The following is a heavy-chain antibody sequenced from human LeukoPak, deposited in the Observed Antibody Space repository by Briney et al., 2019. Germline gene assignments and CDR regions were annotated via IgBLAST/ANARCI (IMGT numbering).Heavy chain of an antibody. CDR1: GGSISSYY. Sequence: SETLSLTCTVSGGSISSYYWSWIRQPPGKGLESIGYIYYTGNTKYNPSLKGRVNISLDTSKNQFSLQLSSVTATDTAVYYCARGGTYFYLDYWGQGTLVTVSS. CDR2: IYYTGNT. CDR3: ARGGTYFYLDY. D-gene: IGHD1-26*01. J-gene: IGHJ4*02. V-gene: IGHV4-59*01.